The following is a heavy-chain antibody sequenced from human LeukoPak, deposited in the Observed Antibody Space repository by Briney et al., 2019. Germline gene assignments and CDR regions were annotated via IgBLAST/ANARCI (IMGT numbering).Heavy chain of an antibody. Sequence: GASVKVSCKASGGTFSSYSMNWVRQAPGKGLEWVSSISSSSSYIYYADSVKGRFTISRDNAKNSLYLQMNSLRAEDTAVYYCARDTRLGNYMDVWGKGTTVTVSS. V-gene: IGHV3-21*01. J-gene: IGHJ6*03. CDR2: ISSSSSYI. D-gene: IGHD7-27*01. CDR1: GGTFSSYS. CDR3: ARDTRLGNYMDV.